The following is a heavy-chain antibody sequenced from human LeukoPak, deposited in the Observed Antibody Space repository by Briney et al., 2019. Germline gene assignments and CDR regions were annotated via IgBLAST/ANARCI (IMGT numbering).Heavy chain of an antibody. V-gene: IGHV3-23*01. CDR2: ISGSGGST. CDR3: AKGGPVTRSGYFDY. CDR1: GFTFSSYA. Sequence: GGSLRLSCAPSGFTFSSYAMSCVRQSPGKGLEWVSSISGSGGSTYHADSVKGRLTISRDNSKNTLSLQMNSLRGEKTAVYYCAKGGPVTRSGYFDYWGQGALVTVSS. D-gene: IGHD4-11*01. J-gene: IGHJ4*02.